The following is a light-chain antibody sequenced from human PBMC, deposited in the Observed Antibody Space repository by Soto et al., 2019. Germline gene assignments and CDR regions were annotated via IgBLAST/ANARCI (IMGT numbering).Light chain of an antibody. Sequence: DIQMTQSPSTLSGSVGDRFTITCRASQTISSWLAWYQQKPGKATKLLIYNASTLKSGVPSRLSGSGSGTEFTLTISSLQPDDFATYYCQHYNSYSEAFGQGTKVELK. J-gene: IGKJ1*01. CDR3: QHYNSYSEA. CDR2: NAS. CDR1: QTISSW. V-gene: IGKV1-5*03.